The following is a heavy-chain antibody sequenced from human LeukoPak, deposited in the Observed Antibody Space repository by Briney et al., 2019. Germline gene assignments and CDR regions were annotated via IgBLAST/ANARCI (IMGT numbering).Heavy chain of an antibody. CDR3: ASQMAIGY. V-gene: IGHV3-21*01. J-gene: IGHJ4*02. CDR1: GFTFGDYA. Sequence: PGGSLRLSCTASGFTFGDYAMSWFRQAPGKGLEWVSTIGSSSNSIYYADSVKGRFTISRDNAKNSLYLHMSSLRSEDTAAYYCASQMAIGYWGQGILVTVSS. CDR2: IGSSSNSI. D-gene: IGHD5-24*01.